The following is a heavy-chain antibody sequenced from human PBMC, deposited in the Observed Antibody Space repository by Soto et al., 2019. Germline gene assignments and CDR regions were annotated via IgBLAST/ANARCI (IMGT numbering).Heavy chain of an antibody. J-gene: IGHJ4*02. CDR1: GFTFSSYW. Sequence: GGSLRLSCAASGFTFSSYWMSWVRQAPGKGLEWVSAISGSGGTTYYADSVKGRFTISRDNSKNTLYVQMNSLRAEDTAVYYCATLTGVEIDYFDYWGQGTLVTVSS. V-gene: IGHV3-23*01. D-gene: IGHD3-22*01. CDR2: ISGSGGTT. CDR3: ATLTGVEIDYFDY.